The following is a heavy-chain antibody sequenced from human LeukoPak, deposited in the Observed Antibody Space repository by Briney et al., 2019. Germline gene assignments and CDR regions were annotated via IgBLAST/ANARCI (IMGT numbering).Heavy chain of an antibody. Sequence: GGTLRLSCAASGFTFSSSAMSWVRQAPGKGLEWVSNTSGSGSGGSTYYADSVKGRFTISRDNSKNTLYLQMNSLRAEDTAIYYCAKSGYNRFDYWGQGTLVTVSS. V-gene: IGHV3-23*01. D-gene: IGHD5-24*01. CDR2: TSGSGSGGST. J-gene: IGHJ4*02. CDR1: GFTFSSSA. CDR3: AKSGYNRFDY.